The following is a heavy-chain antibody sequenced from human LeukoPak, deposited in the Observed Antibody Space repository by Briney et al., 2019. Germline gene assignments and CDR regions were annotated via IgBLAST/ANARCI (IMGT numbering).Heavy chain of an antibody. D-gene: IGHD3-10*01. CDR3: ARSYYYGSGSPYYFDY. CDR1: GGSISTYY. Sequence: SETLSLTCTVSGGSISTYYWSWIRQPPGKGLEWIGSIYYSGSTYYNPSLKSRVTISVDTSKNQFSLKLSSVTAADTAVYYCARSYYYGSGSPYYFDYWGQGTLVTVSS. V-gene: IGHV4-59*05. J-gene: IGHJ4*02. CDR2: IYYSGST.